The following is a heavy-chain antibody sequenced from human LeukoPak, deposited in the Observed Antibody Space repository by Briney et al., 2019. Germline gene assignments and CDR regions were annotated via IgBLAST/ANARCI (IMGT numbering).Heavy chain of an antibody. CDR2: TYYTGST. CDR3: ARLGAAPGPPHYFYYGMDV. J-gene: IGHJ6*02. Sequence: SETLSLTCSVSGGSISSRSYYWGWVRQPPGKGLEWIGSTYYTGSTYYNPSLRSRVSISGDTSKNQVSLKVNSVTAADTAVYYCARLGAAPGPPHYFYYGMDVWGQGTTVTVS. D-gene: IGHD6-13*01. V-gene: IGHV4-39*01. CDR1: GGSISSRSYY.